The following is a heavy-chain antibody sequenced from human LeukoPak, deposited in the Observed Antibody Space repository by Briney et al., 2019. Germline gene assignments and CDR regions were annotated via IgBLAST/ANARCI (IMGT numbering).Heavy chain of an antibody. CDR2: ISYDGAYT. CDR3: AKEVHDHIWGRSHVNNFDP. J-gene: IGHJ5*02. CDR1: GFTFSDFG. Sequence: GSLRLSCEVSGFTFSDFGMHWVRQAPGKGLEWLAIISYDGAYTHTSKSLKGRFTISRDNANNTLSLQMTSLRPEDTAVYYCAKEVHDHIWGRSHVNNFDPWGQGTLVTVSS. D-gene: IGHD3-16*01. V-gene: IGHV3-30*18.